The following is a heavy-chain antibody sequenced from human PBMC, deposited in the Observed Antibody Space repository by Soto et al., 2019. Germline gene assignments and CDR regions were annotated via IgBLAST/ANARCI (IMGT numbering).Heavy chain of an antibody. CDR2: ISSSSSTI. D-gene: IGHD1-20*01. CDR3: ARDNNWNYFDY. CDR1: GFTFSSYS. V-gene: IGHV3-48*01. Sequence: GGSLRLSCAASGFTFSSYSMNWVRQAPGKGLEWVSYISSSSSTIYYADSVKGRFTISRDNSKNTLYLQMNSLRAEDTAVYYCARDNNWNYFDYWGQGTLVTVSS. J-gene: IGHJ4*02.